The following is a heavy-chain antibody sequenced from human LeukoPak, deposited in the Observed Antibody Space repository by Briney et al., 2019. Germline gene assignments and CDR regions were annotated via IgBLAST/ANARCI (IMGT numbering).Heavy chain of an antibody. D-gene: IGHD3-10*01. V-gene: IGHV4-39*07. J-gene: IGHJ6*03. CDR3: ARVGGEARVNYYYYYMDV. CDR2: IYYSGST. Sequence: SETLSLTCTVSGGSISSSSYYWGWIRQPPGKGLEWIGSIYYSGSTYYNPSLKSRVTISVDTSKNQFSLKLSSVTAADTAVYYCARVGGEARVNYYYYYMDVWGKGTTVTVSS. CDR1: GGSISSSSYY.